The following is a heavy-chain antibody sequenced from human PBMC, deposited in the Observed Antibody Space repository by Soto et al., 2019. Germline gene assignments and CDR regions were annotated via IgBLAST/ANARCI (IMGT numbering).Heavy chain of an antibody. CDR3: ATGGYSYGWCY. J-gene: IGHJ4*02. CDR1: GFTFSSYW. D-gene: IGHD5-18*01. V-gene: IGHV3-74*01. CDR2: VNSAGSAS. Sequence: EVQLVESGGGLVQPGGSLRLSCVGSGFTFSSYWMHWVRQAPGKGLVWVSRVNSAGSASSYADSVKGRFTVSRDNAKNPRYLQINSLSAEDTAVYYCATGGYSYGWCYWGQGTLVTVSS.